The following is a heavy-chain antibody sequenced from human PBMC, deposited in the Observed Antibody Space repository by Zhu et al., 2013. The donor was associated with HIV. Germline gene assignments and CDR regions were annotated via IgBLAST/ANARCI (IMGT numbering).Heavy chain of an antibody. CDR3: AREDRRLMTTLDY. CDR1: RYTFTAYY. V-gene: IGHV1-2*02. CDR2: INPKNGDT. J-gene: IGHJ4*02. D-gene: IGHD3-16*01. Sequence: QVQLVQSGTEVKKPGASVRVSCKTSRYTFTAYYIHWVRQAPGQGLEWMGWINPKNGDTKYAQNFKGRVTMTRDTSIDTAYMDLSNLKYDDTAVYYCAREDRRLMTTLDYWGQGTLVTISS.